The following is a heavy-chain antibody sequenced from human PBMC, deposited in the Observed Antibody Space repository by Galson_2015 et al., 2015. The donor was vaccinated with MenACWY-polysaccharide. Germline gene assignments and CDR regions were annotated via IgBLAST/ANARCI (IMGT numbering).Heavy chain of an antibody. CDR2: ISGNGYYT. D-gene: IGHD5-12*01. CDR1: GFAFSNYA. V-gene: IGHV3-23*01. CDR3: ARDRRVATINRGYESDY. Sequence: SLRLSCAASGFAFSNYAINWVRQAPGKGLEWVSAISGNGYYTYYADSVKGRFTISRDNSKNTLNLQMNSLRAEDTAVYDCARDRRVATINRGYESDYWGQGTLV. J-gene: IGHJ4*02.